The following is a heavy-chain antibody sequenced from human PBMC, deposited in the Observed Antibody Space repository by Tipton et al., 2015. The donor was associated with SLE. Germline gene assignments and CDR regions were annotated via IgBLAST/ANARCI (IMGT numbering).Heavy chain of an antibody. Sequence: TLSLTCTVSVGSISRHYWSWIRQPPGKGLESIGYIHYSGSTHFNPALKSRATISIDTSKNQFSLKLTSVTAADTAVYYCARLIDLWSGSRYYFDYWGQGALVTVSS. D-gene: IGHD3-3*01. CDR1: VGSISRHY. CDR2: IHYSGST. CDR3: ARLIDLWSGSRYYFDY. J-gene: IGHJ4*02. V-gene: IGHV4-59*11.